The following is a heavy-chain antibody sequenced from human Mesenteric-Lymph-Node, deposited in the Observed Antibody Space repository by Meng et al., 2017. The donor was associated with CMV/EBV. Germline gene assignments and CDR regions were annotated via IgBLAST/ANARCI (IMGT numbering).Heavy chain of an antibody. V-gene: IGHV5-51*01. CDR1: GYTFINYW. J-gene: IGHJ6*02. Sequence: GGSLRLSCKGSGYTFINYWIGWVRQMPDKGLEWMGIISPGDSDTRYSPSLQGQVTISADKSMSTAYLQWTSLKVSDTAIYYCARRGSGDFWAGYYSDFYYGLDVWGPGTTVTVSS. CDR2: ISPGDSDT. D-gene: IGHD3/OR15-3a*01. CDR3: ARRGSGDFWAGYYSDFYYGLDV.